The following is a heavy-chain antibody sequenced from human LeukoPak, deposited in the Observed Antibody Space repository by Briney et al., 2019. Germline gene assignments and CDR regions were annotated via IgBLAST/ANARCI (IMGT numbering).Heavy chain of an antibody. J-gene: IGHJ3*02. CDR3: ARQSSWMNAFDI. D-gene: IGHD3-10*01. V-gene: IGHV4-30-2*01. Sequence: TPSLTRRVSGVSNNKGGDYWGWVRQLPGEGLEGIGHISNSGSSYYNPSLKSRVTISVDRSKNQFSLKLSSVTAADTAVYYCARQSSWMNAFDIWGQGTMLTVSS. CDR1: GVSNNKGGDY. CDR2: ISNSGSS.